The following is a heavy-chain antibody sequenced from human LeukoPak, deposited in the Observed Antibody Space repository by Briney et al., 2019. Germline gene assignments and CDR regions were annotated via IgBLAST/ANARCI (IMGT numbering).Heavy chain of an antibody. CDR1: GFTFSSYG. Sequence: GGSLRLSCAASGFTFSSYGMSWVRQAPGKGLEWVSAISGSGGSTYYADSVKGRFTISRDNSRNTLYLQMNSLRAEDTAVYYCAKAGQYYDILTGYYRRGWFDPWGQGTLVTVSS. D-gene: IGHD3-9*01. V-gene: IGHV3-23*01. CDR3: AKAGQYYDILTGYYRRGWFDP. J-gene: IGHJ5*02. CDR2: ISGSGGST.